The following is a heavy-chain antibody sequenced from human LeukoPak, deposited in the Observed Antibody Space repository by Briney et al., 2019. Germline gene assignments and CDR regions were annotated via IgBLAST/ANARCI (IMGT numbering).Heavy chain of an antibody. CDR1: VYTFTSNY. CDR2: INPSGGST. Sequence: ASVKVSFKASVYTFTSNYMHWVRQAHGQGLEWVGIINPSGGSTSYAQKFQGRVTMTRDMSTSTVYMELSSLRSEDTAVYYCATQDSSSGWYRIYSWGQGTLVTVSS. J-gene: IGHJ4*02. V-gene: IGHV1-46*01. CDR3: ATQDSSSGWYRIYS. D-gene: IGHD6-19*01.